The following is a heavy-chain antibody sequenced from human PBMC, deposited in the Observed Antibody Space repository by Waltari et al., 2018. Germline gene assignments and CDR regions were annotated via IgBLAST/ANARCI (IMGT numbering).Heavy chain of an antibody. CDR1: GGSISSHY. D-gene: IGHD6-19*01. CDR2: IYYSGST. J-gene: IGHJ4*02. Sequence: QVQLQESGPGLVKPSETLSLTCTVSGGSISSHYWSWIRQPPGKGLEWIGYIYYSGSTNYNPSLKSRVTISVDTSKNQFSLKLSSVTAADTAVYYCARMVAGTALFDYWGQGTLVTVSS. V-gene: IGHV4-59*11. CDR3: ARMVAGTALFDY.